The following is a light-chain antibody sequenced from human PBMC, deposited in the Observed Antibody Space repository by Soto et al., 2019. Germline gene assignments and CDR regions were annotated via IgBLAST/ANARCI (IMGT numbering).Light chain of an antibody. CDR2: GAS. J-gene: IGKJ1*01. CDR1: QSVSNND. CDR3: QQYGNSGT. Sequence: SELTQSPGRLSVSPGKRATLSCRANQSVSNNDLAWNQQKHLQAPRDLLYGASNRDTGITERFSGSGSGTDFNLTISRLEPEDFAVYDCQQYGNSGTVGQVTKVDIK. V-gene: IGKV3-20*01.